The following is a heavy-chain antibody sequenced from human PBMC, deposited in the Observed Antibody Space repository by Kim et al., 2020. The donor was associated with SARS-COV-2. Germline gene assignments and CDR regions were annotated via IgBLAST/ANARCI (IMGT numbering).Heavy chain of an antibody. CDR1: GDSISRSSYH. CDR2: ISNSGTT. V-gene: IGHV4-39*01. Sequence: SETLSLTCTVSGDSISRSSYHLGWIRQPPGKGLEWIGTISNSGTTYYNPSLKSRVTISVDTSKNQFSLKLSSVTAADTAVYYCARRISRANGMDVWGQGTTVTVSS. CDR3: ARRISRANGMDV. J-gene: IGHJ6*02. D-gene: IGHD3-10*01.